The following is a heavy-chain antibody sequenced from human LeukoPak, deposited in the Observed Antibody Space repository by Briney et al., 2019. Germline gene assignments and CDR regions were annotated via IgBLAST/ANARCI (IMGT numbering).Heavy chain of an antibody. CDR3: AKNGRPPVYYYYGMDV. CDR2: ISYDRSNK. D-gene: IGHD1-1*01. Sequence: GGSLRLSCAASGFTFSSYAMHWVRQAPGKGLEWVAVISYDRSNKYYADSVKGRFTISRDNSKNTLYLQMNSLRAEDTAVYYCAKNGRPPVYYYYGMDVWGQGTTVTVSS. CDR1: GFTFSSYA. J-gene: IGHJ6*02. V-gene: IGHV3-30-3*01.